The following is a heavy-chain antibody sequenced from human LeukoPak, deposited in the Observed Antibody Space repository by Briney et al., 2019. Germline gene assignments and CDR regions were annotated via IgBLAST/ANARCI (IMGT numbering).Heavy chain of an antibody. D-gene: IGHD1-7*01. V-gene: IGHV4-61*01. CDR1: GGSVSSGSYY. CDR3: ARDNWNYGSSMDV. J-gene: IGHJ6*02. Sequence: PSETPSLTCTVSGGSVSSGSYYWSWIRQPPGKGLEWIGYIYYSGSTNYNPSLKSRVTISVDTSKNQFSLKLSSVTAADTAVYHCARDNWNYGSSMDVWGQGTTVTVSS. CDR2: IYYSGST.